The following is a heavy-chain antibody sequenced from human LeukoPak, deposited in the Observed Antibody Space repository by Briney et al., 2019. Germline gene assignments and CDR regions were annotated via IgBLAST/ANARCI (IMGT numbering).Heavy chain of an antibody. Sequence: PSETLSLTRTVSGGSISSGGYYWSWIRQPPGKGLEWIGYIYHSGSIYYNPSLKSRVTISVDRSKNQFSLKLSSVTAADTAVYYCAREAPYSNYGWFDPWGQGTVVTVSS. CDR1: GGSISSGGYY. J-gene: IGHJ5*02. CDR3: AREAPYSNYGWFDP. CDR2: IYHSGSI. V-gene: IGHV4-30-2*01. D-gene: IGHD4-11*01.